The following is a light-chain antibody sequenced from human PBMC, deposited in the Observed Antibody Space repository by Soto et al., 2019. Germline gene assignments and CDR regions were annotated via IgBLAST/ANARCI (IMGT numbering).Light chain of an antibody. Sequence: EIVMTQSPGTLSVSPGERATLSCRASENLNTNLAWYQQRPGQAPRLLIYGASTTATAVPARFTGSGSGTDFTLTISSLQFEDFAVYFCQQYKNWPPWTFGQGTKVDI. CDR3: QQYKNWPPWT. CDR2: GAS. CDR1: ENLNTN. V-gene: IGKV3-15*01. J-gene: IGKJ1*01.